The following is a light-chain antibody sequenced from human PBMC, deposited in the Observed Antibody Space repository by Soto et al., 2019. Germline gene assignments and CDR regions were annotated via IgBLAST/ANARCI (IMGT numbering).Light chain of an antibody. V-gene: IGLV2-14*03. CDR3: SSYTTSNISQLV. J-gene: IGLJ1*01. CDR1: SSDVGGYNY. CDR2: DVT. Sequence: QSVLTQPSSVSGSPGQSIPISFTGDSSDVGGYNYVSWYQHHPGKAPKLIIYDVTNRPSGVSNPFSGSKSGNTASLTISGLQPEDEVVYYCSSYTTSNISQLVFVTVSKVTVL.